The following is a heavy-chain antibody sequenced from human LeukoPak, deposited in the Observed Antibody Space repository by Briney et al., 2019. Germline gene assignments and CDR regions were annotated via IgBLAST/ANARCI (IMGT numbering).Heavy chain of an antibody. CDR2: IYHSGST. CDR1: GYSISSGYY. V-gene: IGHV4-38-2*02. Sequence: SGTLSLTCTVSGYSISSGYYCGWIRQPPGKGVGWIVSIYHSGSTYYNPSLRSRVTISVDTSKNQFSLKLSSVTAAAAAVYYCARELPRQWLRFGKFDDWGQGTLVTV. CDR3: ARELPRQWLRFGKFDD. D-gene: IGHD5-12*01. J-gene: IGHJ4*02.